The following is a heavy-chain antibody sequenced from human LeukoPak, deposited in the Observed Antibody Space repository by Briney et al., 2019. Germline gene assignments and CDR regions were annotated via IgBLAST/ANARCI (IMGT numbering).Heavy chain of an antibody. Sequence: GGSLRLSCAASGFTFSSYWMSWVRQAPGKGLEWVANIKQDGSEKYYVDSVKGRFTISRDNAKNSLYLQMNSLRAEDTAVYYCASTMLRGVISRIDYWGQGTLVTVSS. CDR1: GFTFSSYW. V-gene: IGHV3-7*05. CDR3: ASTMLRGVISRIDY. D-gene: IGHD3-10*01. J-gene: IGHJ4*02. CDR2: IKQDGSEK.